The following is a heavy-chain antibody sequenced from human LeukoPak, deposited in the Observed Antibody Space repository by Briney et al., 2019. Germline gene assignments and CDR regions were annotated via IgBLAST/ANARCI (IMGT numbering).Heavy chain of an antibody. CDR3: ARPRGDYLYYFDY. Sequence: GGSLRLSCAASAYTVSTYSMKWVRQAPGKGLEWVSSISRSSRYIYYASSVKGRFTISRDNARNSLYLQMNSLRAEDTAVYYWARPRGDYLYYFDYWGQGTLVTVSS. CDR1: AYTVSTYS. J-gene: IGHJ4*02. CDR2: ISRSSRYI. V-gene: IGHV3-21*01. D-gene: IGHD4-17*01.